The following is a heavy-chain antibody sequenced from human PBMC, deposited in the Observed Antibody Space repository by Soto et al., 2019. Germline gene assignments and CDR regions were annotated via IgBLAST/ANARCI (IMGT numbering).Heavy chain of an antibody. J-gene: IGHJ4*02. D-gene: IGHD6-19*01. V-gene: IGHV1-8*01. CDR3: ASERSSGWYVDY. Sequence: QVQLVQSGAEVKKPGASVKVSCKASGYTFTSYDINWVRQATGQGLEWMGWMNPNSGNTGYAQKFQGRVTMTRNTSISTAYMELSSLRSEATAVYSCASERSSGWYVDYWGQGTLVTVSS. CDR2: MNPNSGNT. CDR1: GYTFTSYD.